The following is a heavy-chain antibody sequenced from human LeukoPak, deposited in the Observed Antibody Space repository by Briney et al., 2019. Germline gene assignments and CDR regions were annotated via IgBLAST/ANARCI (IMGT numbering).Heavy chain of an antibody. CDR3: ASLLPVWGSYRQDALDI. CDR1: GYTFTGYY. J-gene: IGHJ3*02. D-gene: IGHD3-16*02. CDR2: INPNSGGT. V-gene: IGHV1-2*02. Sequence: GASVKVSCKASGYTFTGYYVHWVRQATGQRLEWMGWINPNSGGTNSAQKFQGRVTMTRDTSINTAYMELRRLRSDDTAVYDCASLLPVWGSYRQDALDIWGEGTMVTVSP.